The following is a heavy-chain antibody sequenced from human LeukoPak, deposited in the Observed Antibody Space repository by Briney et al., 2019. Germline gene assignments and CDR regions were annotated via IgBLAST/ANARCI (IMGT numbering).Heavy chain of an antibody. CDR1: GFTFSSYA. Sequence: QAGGSLRLSCAASGFTFSSYAMSWVRQAPGKGLEWVSAISGSGGSTYYADSVKGRFTISRDNSKNTLYLEMNSLKAEDTAVYYCAKSKGSSSWNEDDYWGQGTLVTVSS. CDR2: ISGSGGST. V-gene: IGHV3-23*01. CDR3: AKSKGSSSWNEDDY. J-gene: IGHJ4*02. D-gene: IGHD6-13*01.